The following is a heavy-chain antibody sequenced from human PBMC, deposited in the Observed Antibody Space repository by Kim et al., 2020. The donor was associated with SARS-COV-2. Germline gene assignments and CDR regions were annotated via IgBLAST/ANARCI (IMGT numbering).Heavy chain of an antibody. CDR1: GYTFTGYY. D-gene: IGHD3-3*01. CDR2: INPNSGGT. V-gene: IGHV1-2*06. Sequence: ASVKVSCKASGYTFTGYYMHWVRQAPGQGLEWMGRINPNSGGTNYAQKFQGRVTMTRDTSISTAYMELSRLRSDDTAVYYCAREMRITIFGGSYYYGMDVWGQGTTVTVSS. J-gene: IGHJ6*02. CDR3: AREMRITIFGGSYYYGMDV.